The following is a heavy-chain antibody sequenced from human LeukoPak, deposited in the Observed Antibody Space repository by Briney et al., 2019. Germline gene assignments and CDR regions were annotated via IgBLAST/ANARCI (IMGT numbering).Heavy chain of an antibody. D-gene: IGHD3-22*01. CDR2: ISSASTTI. CDR3: ARGYYYDSSGYSKAFDI. V-gene: IGHV3-48*04. J-gene: IGHJ3*02. CDR1: GFVFSSFA. Sequence: GGSLRLSCAASGFVFSSFAMNWVRQAPGKELEWISYISSASTTIYYADSVKGRFTISRDNAKNSLYLQMNSLRAEDTAVYYCARGYYYDSSGYSKAFDIWGQGTMVTVSS.